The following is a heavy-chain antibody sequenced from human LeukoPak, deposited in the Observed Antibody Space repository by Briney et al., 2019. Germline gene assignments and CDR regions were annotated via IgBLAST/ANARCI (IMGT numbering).Heavy chain of an antibody. CDR1: GGSISSSSYY. V-gene: IGHV4-61*02. CDR2: IYTSGST. Sequence: SETLSLTCTVSGGSISSSSYYWGWIRQPAGKGLEWIGRIYTSGSTNYNPSLKSRVTISVDTSKNQFSLKLSSVTAADTAVYYCARDGAAAGPVGWFDPWGQGTLVTVSS. D-gene: IGHD6-13*01. J-gene: IGHJ5*02. CDR3: ARDGAAAGPVGWFDP.